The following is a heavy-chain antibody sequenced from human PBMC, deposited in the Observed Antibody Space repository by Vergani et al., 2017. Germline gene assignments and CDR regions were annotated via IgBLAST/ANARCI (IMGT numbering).Heavy chain of an antibody. CDR3: ARVAAAAGKVLYYYYYMDV. CDR1: GFTFSSYA. Sequence: EVQLLESGGGLVQPGGSLRLSCAASGFTFSSYAMSWVRQAPGKGLEWVSAISGSGSTIYYADSVKGRFTISRDNAKNSLYLQMNSLRAEDTAVYYCARVAAAAGKVLYYYYYMDVWGKGTTVTVSS. V-gene: IGHV3-23*01. CDR2: ISGSGSTI. J-gene: IGHJ6*03. D-gene: IGHD6-13*01.